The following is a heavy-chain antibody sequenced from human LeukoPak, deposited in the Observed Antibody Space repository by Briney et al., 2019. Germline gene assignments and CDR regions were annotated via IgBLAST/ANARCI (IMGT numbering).Heavy chain of an antibody. V-gene: IGHV3-30*18. J-gene: IGHJ4*02. D-gene: IGHD1-26*01. Sequence: GGSLSLSRAASGFTLSNYGMHWVRQAPGKGLEWVAVISNDAKKIYYLDSVKGRFTVSRDNSKSMFYVQMDSLRVEDTAVYYCVKGGYSGSPYGYYDYWGQGTLVTVSS. CDR1: GFTLSNYG. CDR2: ISNDAKKI. CDR3: VKGGYSGSPYGYYDY.